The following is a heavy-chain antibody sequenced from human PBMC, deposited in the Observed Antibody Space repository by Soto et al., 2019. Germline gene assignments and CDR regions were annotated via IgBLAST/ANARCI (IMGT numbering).Heavy chain of an antibody. CDR2: ISYDGSNK. J-gene: IGHJ4*02. CDR3: ARAGGLILDY. V-gene: IGHV3-30-3*01. CDR1: GFTFSSYA. D-gene: IGHD2-15*01. Sequence: QVQLGESGGGVVQPGRSLRLSCAASGFTFSSYAMHWVRQAPGTGLEWVAVISYDGSNKYYADSVKGRFTISRDISKNTLYLQMNRLRAEDTAVYYCARAGGLILDYWGQGTMVTVTS.